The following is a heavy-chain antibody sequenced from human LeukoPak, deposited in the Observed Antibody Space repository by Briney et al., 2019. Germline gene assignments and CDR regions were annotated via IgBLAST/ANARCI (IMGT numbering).Heavy chain of an antibody. CDR1: EVTFSSYA. V-gene: IGHV3-23*01. CDR2: IRDSGETT. CDR3: ARTPLPIAVSAAYNWFDP. J-gene: IGHJ5*02. Sequence: PGGSLRLSCAASEVTFSSYAMSWVRQAPGKGLEWVAGIRDSGETTYYADSVKGRFTIPRENSKKTLYLLMHSLRVEDTAVYYCARTPLPIAVSAAYNWFDPWGQGAQVTVSS. D-gene: IGHD6-19*01.